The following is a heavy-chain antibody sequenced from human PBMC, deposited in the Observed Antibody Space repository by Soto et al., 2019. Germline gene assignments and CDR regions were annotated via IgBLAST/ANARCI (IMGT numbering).Heavy chain of an antibody. J-gene: IGHJ6*02. CDR1: GGTFSSYA. CDR2: IIPIFGTA. D-gene: IGHD6-6*01. CDR3: ARDKYSNSSGVRYYGMDV. V-gene: IGHV1-69*12. Sequence: QVQLVQSGAEVKKPGSSVKVSCKASGGTFSSYAISWVRQAPGQGLEWMGGIIPIFGTANYAQKFQGRVTITADESTSTAYMELSSPRSEDTAVYYCARDKYSNSSGVRYYGMDVWGQGTTVTVSS.